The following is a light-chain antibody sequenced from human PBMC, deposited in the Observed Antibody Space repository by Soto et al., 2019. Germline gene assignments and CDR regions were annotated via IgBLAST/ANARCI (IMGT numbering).Light chain of an antibody. CDR2: DAS. J-gene: IGKJ5*01. CDR3: QQRNNWPPRIT. V-gene: IGKV3-11*01. CDR1: QSVSDF. Sequence: EIVLTQSPDTLSLSPGERVILSCRASQSVSDFLAWYQQKPGQAPRLLIYDASKRATGIPARFSASGSGTDFTLTISSLEPEDFALYYCQQRNNWPPRITFGRGTRLEIK.